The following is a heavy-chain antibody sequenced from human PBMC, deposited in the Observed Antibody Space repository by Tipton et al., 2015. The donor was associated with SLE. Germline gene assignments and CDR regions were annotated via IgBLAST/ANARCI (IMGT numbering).Heavy chain of an antibody. D-gene: IGHD3-3*01. CDR1: GASISSHY. CDR2: IYSNGNA. V-gene: IGHV4-59*11. CDR3: ASITFWSGYIPLDY. J-gene: IGHJ4*02. Sequence: TLSLTCTVSGASISSHYWSWIRQSPGRGLEWIGYIYSNGNANYYPSLKGRVTISLDTSKSQFSLNLQSVTAADTAMYYCASITFWSGYIPLDYWGQGTLVTVS.